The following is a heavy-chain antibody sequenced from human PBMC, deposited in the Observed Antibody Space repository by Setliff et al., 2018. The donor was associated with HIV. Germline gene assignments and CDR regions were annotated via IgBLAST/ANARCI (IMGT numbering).Heavy chain of an antibody. Sequence: SETLSLTCTVSGGSISSRAYYWGWIRQPPGKGLEWIGSIFYSGSTYYNPSLKSRVTISVDTSKNQFSLKLSSVTAADTAVHYCATYSSSWPDYWGQGTLVTVSS. CDR1: GGSISSRAYY. V-gene: IGHV4-39*01. CDR2: IFYSGST. J-gene: IGHJ4*02. D-gene: IGHD6-13*01. CDR3: ATYSSSWPDY.